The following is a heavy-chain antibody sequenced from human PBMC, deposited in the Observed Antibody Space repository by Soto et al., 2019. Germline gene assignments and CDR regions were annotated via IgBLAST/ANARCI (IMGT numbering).Heavy chain of an antibody. J-gene: IGHJ6*02. CDR2: MYYSGGS. V-gene: IGHV4-59*01. D-gene: IGHD3-10*01. CDR3: ASSWGYYGPGSYYRYAMDA. CDR1: GGSISSYC. Sequence: SETRSLTWTVAGGSISSYCRRWIRQPPGKGLEWIGYMYYSGGSNYNPSLKSRVIISVDTSKTQFSLKLRSVTAADTAVYYCASSWGYYGPGSYYRYAMDAWGQGTTVTVSS.